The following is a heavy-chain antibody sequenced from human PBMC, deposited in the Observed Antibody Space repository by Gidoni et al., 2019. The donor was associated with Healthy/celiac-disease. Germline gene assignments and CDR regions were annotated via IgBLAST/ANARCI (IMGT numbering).Heavy chain of an antibody. D-gene: IGHD6-6*01. CDR3: ATRPRGIAARTPDDY. CDR1: GFTFSSYA. CDR2: ISGGGGST. J-gene: IGHJ4*02. Sequence: EVQLLESGGGLVQPGGSLRLSCAASGFTFSSYAMSWVRQAPGKGLEWVSAISGGGGSTYYADSVKGRFTISRDNSKNTLYLKMNSLRAEDTAVYYCATRPRGIAARTPDDYWGQGTLVTVSS. V-gene: IGHV3-23*01.